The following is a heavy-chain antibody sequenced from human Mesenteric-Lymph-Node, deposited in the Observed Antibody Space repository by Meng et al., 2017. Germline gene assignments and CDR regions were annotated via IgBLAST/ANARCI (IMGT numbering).Heavy chain of an antibody. CDR2: INHSGST. J-gene: IGHJ5*02. Sequence: SQTRSLTGAVYGGSFSGYYWSWIRQPPGKGLEWIGEINHSGSTNYNPSLKSRVTISVDTSKNQFSLKLSSVTAADTAVYYCARVFRGGFDPWGQGTLVTVSS. V-gene: IGHV4-34*01. D-gene: IGHD3-9*01. CDR3: ARVFRGGFDP. CDR1: GGSFSGYY.